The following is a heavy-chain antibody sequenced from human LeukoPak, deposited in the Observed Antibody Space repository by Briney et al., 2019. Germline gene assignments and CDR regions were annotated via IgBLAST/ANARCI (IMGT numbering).Heavy chain of an antibody. D-gene: IGHD2-21*02. Sequence: GGSLRLSCAASGFTFSSYAMSWVRQAPGKGLEWVSSISSSGANTYYADSVKGRFTISRDNSKNTLYLQMSSLRVEDTAVYYCAKRDRPCSGDCSAPYYFDFWGQGTLVTVSS. V-gene: IGHV3-23*01. CDR3: AKRDRPCSGDCSAPYYFDF. J-gene: IGHJ4*02. CDR2: ISSSGANT. CDR1: GFTFSSYA.